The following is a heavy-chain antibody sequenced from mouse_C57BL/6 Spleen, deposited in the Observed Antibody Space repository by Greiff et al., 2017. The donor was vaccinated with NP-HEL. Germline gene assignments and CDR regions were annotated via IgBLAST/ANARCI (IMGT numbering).Heavy chain of an antibody. D-gene: IGHD1-1*01. CDR3: ARYYGSSYVAWFAY. J-gene: IGHJ3*01. Sequence: QVQLQQPGAELVRPGSSVKLSCKASGYTFTSYWMHWVKQRPIQGLEWIGNIDPSDSETHYNQKFKDKATLTVDKSSSTAYMQLSSLTSEDSAVYYCARYYGSSYVAWFAYWGQGTLVTVSA. CDR1: GYTFTSYW. CDR2: IDPSDSET. V-gene: IGHV1-52*01.